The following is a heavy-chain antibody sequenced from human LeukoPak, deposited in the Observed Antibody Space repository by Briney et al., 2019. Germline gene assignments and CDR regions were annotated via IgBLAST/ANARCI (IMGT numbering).Heavy chain of an antibody. J-gene: IGHJ3*02. CDR2: INHSGST. D-gene: IGHD3-22*01. Sequence: SETLSLTCAVYGGSFSGYYWSWIRQPPGKGLEWIGEINHSGSTNYNPSLKSRVTISVDTSKNQFSLKLSSVTAADTAVYYCARANGETTMTDAFDIWGQGTMVTVSS. CDR1: GGSFSGYY. CDR3: ARANGETTMTDAFDI. V-gene: IGHV4-34*01.